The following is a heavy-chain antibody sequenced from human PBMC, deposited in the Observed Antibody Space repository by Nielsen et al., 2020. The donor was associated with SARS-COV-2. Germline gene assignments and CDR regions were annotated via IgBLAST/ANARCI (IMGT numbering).Heavy chain of an antibody. CDR2: ISHDGSNN. D-gene: IGHD4-17*01. Sequence: GESLKISCAASGFTFGSFGMQWVRQAPGKGLEWVAAISHDGSNNYYADSVKGRFTISRHNSKNTLFMQMNSLRGEDTAVYYCARDRTPYGDYVDYFDYWGQGTLVTVSS. J-gene: IGHJ4*02. CDR3: ARDRTPYGDYVDYFDY. CDR1: GFTFGSFG. V-gene: IGHV3-30*19.